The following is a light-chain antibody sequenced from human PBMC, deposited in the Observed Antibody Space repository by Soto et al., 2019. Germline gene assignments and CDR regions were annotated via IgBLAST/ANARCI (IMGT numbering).Light chain of an antibody. CDR2: GNI. Sequence: QSVLAQPPSVSGAPGQKVTISCTGSSSNIGGGYDFPWYQQLPGTAPKLLLYGNINRPSGVPDRFSGSKSGTSASLAITGLQAEDEADYYCQSYDSSLSAYVFGTGTKVTVL. V-gene: IGLV1-40*01. CDR3: QSYDSSLSAYV. J-gene: IGLJ1*01. CDR1: SSNIGGGYD.